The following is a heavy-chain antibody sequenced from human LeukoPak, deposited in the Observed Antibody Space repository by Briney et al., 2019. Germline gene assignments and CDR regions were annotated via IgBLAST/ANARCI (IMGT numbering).Heavy chain of an antibody. CDR1: GGSISRYY. CDR3: ARVLGYCNSASCSQGWLDP. V-gene: IGHV4-4*07. D-gene: IGHD2-2*01. CDR2: IYTSGTT. J-gene: IGHJ5*02. Sequence: SETLSLTCTVSGGSISRYYWNWIRQPAGKGLEWIGRIYTSGTTNYNPSLKSRVTMSVDKSKNQFSLKLSSVTAADTAVYYCARVLGYCNSASCSQGWLDPWGQGTLVTVSS.